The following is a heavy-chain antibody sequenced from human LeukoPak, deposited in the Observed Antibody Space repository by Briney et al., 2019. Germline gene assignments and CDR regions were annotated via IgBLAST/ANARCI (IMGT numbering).Heavy chain of an antibody. CDR1: GFTFSSCA. CDR3: DNSGSYQGGDY. CDR2: ISGSGGST. D-gene: IGHD1-26*01. J-gene: IGHJ4*02. Sequence: QPGGSLRLSCAASGFTFSSCAMSWVRQAPGKGLEWVSAISGSGGSTYYADSVKGRFTISRDNSKDTLYLQMNSLRAEDTAVYYCDNSGSYQGGDYWGQGTLVTVSS. V-gene: IGHV3-23*01.